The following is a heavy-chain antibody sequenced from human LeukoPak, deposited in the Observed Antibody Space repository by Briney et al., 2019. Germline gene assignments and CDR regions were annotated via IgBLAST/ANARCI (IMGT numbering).Heavy chain of an antibody. CDR3: AKVSRTSYYDFWSGYYYSGLFYGMDV. J-gene: IGHJ6*02. D-gene: IGHD3-3*01. CDR2: ISGSGGST. Sequence: GGSLRLSCAASGFTFSSYAMSWARHAPGRGLEWVSAISGSGGSTYYADSVKGRFTISRDNSKNTLYLQMNSLRAEDTAVYYCAKVSRTSYYDFWSGYYYSGLFYGMDVWGQGTTVTVSS. CDR1: GFTFSSYA. V-gene: IGHV3-23*01.